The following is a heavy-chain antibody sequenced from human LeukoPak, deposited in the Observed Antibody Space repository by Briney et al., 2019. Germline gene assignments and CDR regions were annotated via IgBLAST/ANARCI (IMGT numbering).Heavy chain of an antibody. V-gene: IGHV1-18*01. CDR3: ARGNYQPFDY. J-gene: IGHJ4*02. Sequence: ASVKVSCKASGYSFTTYRNNWVRQAPGQGLEWMGWITAYNGNTNSAQKFQGRVTMTTDTSTNTAYMELRSLRSDDTAVYYCARGNYQPFDYWGQGTLVTVSS. CDR2: ITAYNGNT. CDR1: GYSFTTYR. D-gene: IGHD3-16*02.